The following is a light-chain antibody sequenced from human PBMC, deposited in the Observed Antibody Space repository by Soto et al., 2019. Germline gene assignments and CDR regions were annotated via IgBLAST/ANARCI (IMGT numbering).Light chain of an antibody. Sequence: DIQMTQSPSSLSASVGDRVTVTCRASQSISSYLAWYQQKPGKAPKLLIYAASSLQSGVPSRFSGSESGTDFTLTISSLQPEDCAIYFCQQANSFPITFGQGTRLEI. CDR3: QQANSFPIT. CDR2: AAS. J-gene: IGKJ5*01. V-gene: IGKV1-12*01. CDR1: QSISSY.